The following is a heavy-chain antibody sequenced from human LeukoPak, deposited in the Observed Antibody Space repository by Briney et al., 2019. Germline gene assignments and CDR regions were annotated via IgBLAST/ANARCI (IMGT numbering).Heavy chain of an antibody. D-gene: IGHD3-9*01. J-gene: IGHJ4*02. CDR1: GGSFSGYY. CDR2: INHSGST. V-gene: IGHV4-34*01. Sequence: PSETLSLTCAVYGGSFSGYYWSWIRQPPGKGLEWIGEINHSGSTNYNPSLKSRVTISVDTSKNQFSLKLSSVTAADTAVYYCARSHGWILTGYTFDYWGQGTLVTVSS. CDR3: ARSHGWILTGYTFDY.